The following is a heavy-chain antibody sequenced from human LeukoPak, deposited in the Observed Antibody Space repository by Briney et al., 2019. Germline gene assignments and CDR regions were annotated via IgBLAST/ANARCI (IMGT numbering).Heavy chain of an antibody. D-gene: IGHD4-17*01. Sequence: SETLSLTCTISGGSVSDYYWSWIRQPAGKGLEWIGRIYTSGSTNYNPSLKSRVTISVDTSKNQFSLKLSSVTAADTAMYYCAREDQYGDYQYYFDYWGQGTLVTVSS. CDR1: GGSVSDYY. CDR3: AREDQYGDYQYYFDY. V-gene: IGHV4-4*07. CDR2: IYTSGST. J-gene: IGHJ4*02.